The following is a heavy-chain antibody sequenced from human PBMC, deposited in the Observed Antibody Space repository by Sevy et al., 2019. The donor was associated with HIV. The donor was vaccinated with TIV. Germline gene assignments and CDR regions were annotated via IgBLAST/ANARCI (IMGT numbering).Heavy chain of an antibody. Sequence: GGSLRLSCAASGFTFSSYSMNWVRQAPGKGLEWVSSISSSSSYIYYADSVKGRFTISRDNAKNSLYLQMNSLRAEDTAVYYCAGGPYYYDSSGYYSYDAFDIWGQGTMVTVSS. CDR3: AGGPYYYDSSGYYSYDAFDI. V-gene: IGHV3-21*01. D-gene: IGHD3-22*01. CDR2: ISSSSSYI. CDR1: GFTFSSYS. J-gene: IGHJ3*02.